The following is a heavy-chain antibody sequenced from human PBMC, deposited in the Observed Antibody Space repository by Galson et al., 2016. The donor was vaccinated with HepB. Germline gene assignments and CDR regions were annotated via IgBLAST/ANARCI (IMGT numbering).Heavy chain of an antibody. CDR3: ARVCRDCGDSGYRPFDS. Sequence: SLRLSCAAWKITMSKYWMSWVRQAPGEGVEWVANIKQDESVTYHVDSVKGRFVISRDNDKNSVYLEMNNVRAEDTAVYYCARVCRDCGDSGYRPFDSWGQGTLVTVAA. CDR1: KITMSKYW. V-gene: IGHV3-7*01. CDR2: IKQDESVT. J-gene: IGHJ4*02. D-gene: IGHD2-21*01.